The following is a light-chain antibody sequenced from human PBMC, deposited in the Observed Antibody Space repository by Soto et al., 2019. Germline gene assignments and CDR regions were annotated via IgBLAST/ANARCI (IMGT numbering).Light chain of an antibody. CDR1: SSDVGSYNL. J-gene: IGLJ1*01. CDR3: CSYAGTNTFV. V-gene: IGLV2-23*01. Sequence: QSALTQPAFVSGSPGQSITISCTGTSSDVGSYNLVSWYQQHPGKAPKLMIYEGNKRPSGVSNRFSGSKSANTASLTISGLQTEDEADYYCCSYAGTNTFVFGTGTKLTVL. CDR2: EGN.